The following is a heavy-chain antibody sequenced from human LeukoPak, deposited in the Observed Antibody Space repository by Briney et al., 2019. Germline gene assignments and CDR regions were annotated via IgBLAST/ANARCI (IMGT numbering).Heavy chain of an antibody. J-gene: IGHJ4*02. CDR1: GFTFSSYT. CDR3: AKDMVRGIIDLYFDY. D-gene: IGHD3-10*01. V-gene: IGHV3-23*01. Sequence: GGSLRLSCAASGFTFSSYTMSWVRQAPGKGLEWVSGISGSGGSTYYADSVKGRFTISRDNSKNTLYLRMNSLRAEDTAVYFCAKDMVRGIIDLYFDYWGQGILVTVSS. CDR2: ISGSGGST.